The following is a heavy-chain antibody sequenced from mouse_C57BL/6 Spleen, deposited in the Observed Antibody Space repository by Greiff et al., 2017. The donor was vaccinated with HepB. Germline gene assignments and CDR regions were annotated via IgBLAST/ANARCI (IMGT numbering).Heavy chain of an antibody. CDR3: ASLDYGGNYAMDY. Sequence: EVQGVESGGGLVKPGGSLKLSCAASGFTFSDYGMHWVRQAPEKGLEWVAYISSGSSTIYYADTVKGRFTISRDNAKNTLFLQMTSLRSEDTAMYYCASLDYGGNYAMDYWGQGTSVTVSS. V-gene: IGHV5-17*01. CDR2: ISSGSSTI. J-gene: IGHJ4*01. CDR1: GFTFSDYG. D-gene: IGHD2-4*01.